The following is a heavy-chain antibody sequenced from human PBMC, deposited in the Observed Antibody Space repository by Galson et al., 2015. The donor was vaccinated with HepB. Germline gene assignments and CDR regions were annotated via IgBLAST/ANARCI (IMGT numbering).Heavy chain of an antibody. CDR3: AREGKYSSSCFDY. J-gene: IGHJ4*02. CDR2: IWYDGSNK. D-gene: IGHD6-13*01. CDR1: GFTFSSYG. Sequence: SLRLSCAASGFTFSSYGMHWVRQAPGKGLEWVAVIWYDGSNKYYADSVKGRFTISRDNSKNTLYLQMNSLRAEDTAVYYCAREGKYSSSCFDYWGQGTLVTVSS. V-gene: IGHV3-33*01.